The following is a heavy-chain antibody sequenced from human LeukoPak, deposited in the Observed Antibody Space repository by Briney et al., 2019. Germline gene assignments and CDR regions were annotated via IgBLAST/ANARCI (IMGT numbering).Heavy chain of an antibody. CDR3: ARGRYSGSYYGEYFQH. D-gene: IGHD1-26*01. J-gene: IGHJ1*01. V-gene: IGHV3-21*01. CDR1: GFTFSSYS. CDR2: ISRSSSYI. Sequence: GGALRLSCVASGFTFSSYSMNGVRQAPGKGLEWVSSISRSSSYIYYADSVKGRFTISRDNAKNSLYLQMNSLRAEDTAVHYCARGRYSGSYYGEYFQHRGQGTLVTVSS.